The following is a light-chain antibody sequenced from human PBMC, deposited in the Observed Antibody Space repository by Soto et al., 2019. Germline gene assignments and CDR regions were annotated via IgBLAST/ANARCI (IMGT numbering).Light chain of an antibody. V-gene: IGKV3-11*01. CDR3: QQRGSWPPIT. CDR2: DAS. CDR1: QSVRSA. J-gene: IGKJ5*01. Sequence: EIVLTQSPATLSLSPGERATLSCRASQSVRSALAWYQQKPGQAPRLLIYDASNRVTGIPARFSGSGSGTDFTLTISRLEPEDFAVYYCQQRGSWPPITFGQGTRLEIK.